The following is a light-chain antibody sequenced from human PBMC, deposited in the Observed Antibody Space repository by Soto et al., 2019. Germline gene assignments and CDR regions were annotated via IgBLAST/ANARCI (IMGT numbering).Light chain of an antibody. CDR1: QSVSND. Sequence: EMVLTQSPATLSVSPGERATLSSRASQSVSNDLGWYQQKPGQAPRLLIYGASTRASGIPARFSGSGSGTEFTLTISSLQSEDFAVYYCQQYDDWPPTFGHGTKVEIK. CDR3: QQYDDWPPT. CDR2: GAS. J-gene: IGKJ1*01. V-gene: IGKV3-15*01.